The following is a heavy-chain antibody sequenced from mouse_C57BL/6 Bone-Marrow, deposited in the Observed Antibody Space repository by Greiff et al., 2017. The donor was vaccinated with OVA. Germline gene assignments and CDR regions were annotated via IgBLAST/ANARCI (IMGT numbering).Heavy chain of an antibody. V-gene: IGHV1-64*01. CDR1: GYTFTSFW. J-gene: IGHJ3*01. Sequence: QVQLKQPGAELVKPGASVKLSCKASGYTFTSFWMHWVKQRPGQGLEWIGMIHPNSGSTNYNEKFKSKATLTVDKSSSTAYMQLSSLTSEDSAVYYCARRTVPFAYWGQGTLVTVSA. D-gene: IGHD4-1*01. CDR2: IHPNSGST. CDR3: ARRTVPFAY.